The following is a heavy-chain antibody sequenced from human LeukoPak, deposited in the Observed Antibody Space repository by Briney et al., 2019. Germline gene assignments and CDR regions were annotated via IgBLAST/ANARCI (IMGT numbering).Heavy chain of an antibody. CDR2: ISGSGGST. CDR3: ARSQQLSGMDV. CDR1: GFTFSSYA. V-gene: IGHV3-23*01. Sequence: GGSLRLSCAASGFTFSSYAMSWVRQAPGKGLEWVSVISGSGGSTYYADSVKGRFTISRDNAKNSLYLQMNSLRAEDTAVYYCARSQQLSGMDVWGQGTTVTVSS. D-gene: IGHD6-13*01. J-gene: IGHJ6*02.